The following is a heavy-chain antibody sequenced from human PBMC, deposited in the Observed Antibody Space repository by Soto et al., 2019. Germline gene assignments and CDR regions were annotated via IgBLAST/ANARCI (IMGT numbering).Heavy chain of an antibody. Sequence: SGPTLVNPTPTLTLTCTFSGFSLTSSGVGVGWIRQPPGKALEWLGIIYWDEDKRYSPSLKSRLTITKDTSKNQVVLKMTYMDPVDTATYYCGHSGGYRIIDYWGQGILVTVSS. CDR2: IYWDEDK. CDR1: GFSLTSSGVG. D-gene: IGHD2-15*01. V-gene: IGHV2-5*02. CDR3: GHSGGYRIIDY. J-gene: IGHJ4*01.